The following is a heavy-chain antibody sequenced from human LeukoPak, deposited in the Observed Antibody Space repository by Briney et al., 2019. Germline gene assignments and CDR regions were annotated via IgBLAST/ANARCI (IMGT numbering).Heavy chain of an antibody. CDR2: ITSSSNSI. Sequence: GGSLRLSCAASGFSFTTYNMNWVRQAPGKGLEWVSSITSSSNSIYYADSVKGRFTISRDNAKSSLYLQMNSLRAEDTAVYYCASGTIVGARGADNWGQGTLATVSS. CDR3: ASGTIVGARGADN. D-gene: IGHD1-26*01. J-gene: IGHJ4*02. CDR1: GFSFTTYN. V-gene: IGHV3-48*01.